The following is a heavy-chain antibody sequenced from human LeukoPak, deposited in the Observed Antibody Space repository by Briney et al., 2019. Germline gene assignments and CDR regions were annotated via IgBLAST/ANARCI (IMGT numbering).Heavy chain of an antibody. D-gene: IGHD2-15*01. CDR1: GFAFSSYT. CDR2: ISSSHSSI. CDR3: ARDRDLLRKVYYGLDV. J-gene: IGHJ6*02. V-gene: IGHV3-21*01. Sequence: GGSLRLSCAASGFAFSSYTMHWVRQAPGKGLEWVSSISSSHSSIYYADSVMGRFTISRDNAKKSLYLQMISLRVEDTAVYYCARDRDLLRKVYYGLDVWGQGTTVTVSS.